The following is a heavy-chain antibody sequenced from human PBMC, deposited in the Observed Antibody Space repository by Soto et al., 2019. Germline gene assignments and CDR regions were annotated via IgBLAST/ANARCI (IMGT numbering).Heavy chain of an antibody. CDR3: ATTVTAMVDYYGMDV. CDR1: GGSISSYY. J-gene: IGHJ6*02. CDR2: IYYSGST. V-gene: IGHV4-59*01. Sequence: SETLSLTCTVSGGSISSYYWSWIRQPPGKGLEWIGYIYYSGSTNYNPSLKSRVTISVDTSKNQFSLKLSSVTAADKAVYYCATTVTAMVDYYGMDVWGQGTTVTVS. D-gene: IGHD5-18*01.